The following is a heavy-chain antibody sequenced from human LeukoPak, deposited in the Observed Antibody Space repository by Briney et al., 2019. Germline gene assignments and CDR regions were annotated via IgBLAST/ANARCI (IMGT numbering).Heavy chain of an antibody. Sequence: GGSLRLSCAASGFTFSTYAMDWVRQAPGKGLVWVSRINSDGSSTSYADSVKGRFTISRDNAKNTLYLQMNSLRAEDTAVYYCARDGETYYYGSGSYFWFDPWGQGTLVTVSS. J-gene: IGHJ5*02. CDR1: GFTFSTYA. CDR2: INSDGSST. V-gene: IGHV3-74*01. CDR3: ARDGETYYYGSGSYFWFDP. D-gene: IGHD3-10*01.